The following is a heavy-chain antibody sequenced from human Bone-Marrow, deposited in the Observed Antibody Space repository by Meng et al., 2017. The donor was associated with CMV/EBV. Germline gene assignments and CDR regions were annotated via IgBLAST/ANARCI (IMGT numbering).Heavy chain of an antibody. Sequence: GESLKISCAASGFTFSSYWMSWVRQAPGKGLEWVANIKQDGSEKYYVDSVKGRFTISRDNAKNSLYLQMNSLRAEDTAVYYCARDYGVVVPAAIGNYYYGMDVWGQGTTVTVSS. CDR3: ARDYGVVVPAAIGNYYYGMDV. D-gene: IGHD2-2*01. CDR1: GFTFSSYW. V-gene: IGHV3-7*01. J-gene: IGHJ6*02. CDR2: IKQDGSEK.